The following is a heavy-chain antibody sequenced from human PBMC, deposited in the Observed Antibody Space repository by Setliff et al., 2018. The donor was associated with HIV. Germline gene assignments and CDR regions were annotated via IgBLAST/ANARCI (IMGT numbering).Heavy chain of an antibody. J-gene: IGHJ4*02. CDR2: IYYSGST. CDR3: ARASYSYDSTGYLY. CDR1: GGSFSAYY. D-gene: IGHD3-22*01. Sequence: ASETLSLTCAVYGGSFSAYYWSWIRQHPGKGLEWIGYIYYSGSTDYNPSLKSRVTISVDPSKNQFSLKMNSVTAADTAVYYCARASYSYDSTGYLYWGQGTLVTVSS. V-gene: IGHV4-31*11.